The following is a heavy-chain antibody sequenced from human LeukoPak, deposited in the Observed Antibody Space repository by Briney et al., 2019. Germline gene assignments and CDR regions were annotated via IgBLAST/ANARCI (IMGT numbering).Heavy chain of an antibody. D-gene: IGHD3-16*02. Sequence: GGSLRLSCAASGFTFSSYSMNWVRQAPGRGLEWVSSISSSSSYIYYADSVKGRFTISRDNAKNSLYLQMNSLRAEDTAVYYCARGNYDYVWGSYRSPSFDYWGQGTLVTVSS. CDR3: ARGNYDYVWGSYRSPSFDY. J-gene: IGHJ4*02. V-gene: IGHV3-21*01. CDR2: ISSSSSYI. CDR1: GFTFSSYS.